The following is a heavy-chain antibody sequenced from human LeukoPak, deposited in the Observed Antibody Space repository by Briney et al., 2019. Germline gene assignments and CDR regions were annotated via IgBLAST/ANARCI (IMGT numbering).Heavy chain of an antibody. CDR1: GFTFSSYG. CDR2: ISGSGGST. CDR3: AKDLRAEGNYYYYYMDV. Sequence: GGSLRLSCAASGFTFSSYGMSWVRQAPGKGLEWVSAISGSGGSTYYADSVKGRFTISRDNSKNTLYLQMNSLRAEDTAVYYCAKDLRAEGNYYYYYMDVWGKGTTVTISS. D-gene: IGHD3-10*01. V-gene: IGHV3-23*01. J-gene: IGHJ6*03.